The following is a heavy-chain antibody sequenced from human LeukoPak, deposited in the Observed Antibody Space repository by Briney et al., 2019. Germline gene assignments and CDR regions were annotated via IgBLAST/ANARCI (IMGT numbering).Heavy chain of an antibody. D-gene: IGHD3-3*01. V-gene: IGHV4-34*01. CDR1: GGSFSGYY. J-gene: IGHJ4*02. Sequence: SETLSLTCAVYGGSFSGYYWSWIRQPPGKGLEWIGEINHSGSTNYNPSLKSRVTMSVDTSKNQFSLKLSSVTAADTAVYYCARVDFWSGSTDYWGQGTLVTVSS. CDR2: INHSGST. CDR3: ARVDFWSGSTDY.